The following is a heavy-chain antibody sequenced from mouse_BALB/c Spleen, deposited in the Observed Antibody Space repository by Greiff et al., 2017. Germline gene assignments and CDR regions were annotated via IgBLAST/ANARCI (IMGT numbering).Heavy chain of an antibody. Sequence: EVMLVESGGGLVQPGGSLKLSCAASGFTFSSYGMSWVRQTPDKRLELVATINSNGGSTYYPDSVKGRFTISRDNAKNTLYLQMSSLKSEDTAMYYWAREISVYYDSSYVHYYFDYWGQGTTLTVSS. CDR2: INSNGGST. D-gene: IGHD1-1*01. CDR1: GFTFSSYG. CDR3: AREISVYYDSSYVHYYFDY. V-gene: IGHV5-6-3*01. J-gene: IGHJ2*01.